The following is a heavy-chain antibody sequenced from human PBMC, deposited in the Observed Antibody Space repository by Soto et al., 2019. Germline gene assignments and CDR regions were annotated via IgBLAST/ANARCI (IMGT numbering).Heavy chain of an antibody. CDR3: ARSHNYVFWSGYYTNQRRRLLWYFDY. J-gene: IGHJ4*02. V-gene: IGHV5-51*01. CDR1: GYSFTSYW. D-gene: IGHD3-3*01. CDR2: IYPGDSDT. Sequence: GESLKISCKGSGYSFTSYWIGWVRQMPGKGLEWMGIIYPGDSDTRYSPSFQGQVTISADKSISTAYLQWSSLKASDTAMYYFARSHNYVFWSGYYTNQRRRLLWYFDYWGQGTLVTVSS.